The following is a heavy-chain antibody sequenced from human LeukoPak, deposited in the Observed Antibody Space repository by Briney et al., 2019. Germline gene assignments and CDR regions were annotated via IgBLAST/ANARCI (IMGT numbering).Heavy chain of an antibody. CDR1: GFTFSSYN. CDR3: ARDHPGLVN. CDR2: ISSSSSTI. Sequence: GGSLRLSCGASGFTFSSYNMNWVRQAPGKGLEWVSFISSSSSTIHYADSVMGRFTISRDNAKNSLFLQMNSLRAEDTAVYYCARDHPGLVNWGQGTLVTVSS. V-gene: IGHV3-48*04. D-gene: IGHD3/OR15-3a*01. J-gene: IGHJ4*02.